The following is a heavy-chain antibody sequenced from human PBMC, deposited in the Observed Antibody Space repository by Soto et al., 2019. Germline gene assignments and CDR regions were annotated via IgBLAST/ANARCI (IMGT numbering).Heavy chain of an antibody. V-gene: IGHV3-23*01. CDR1: GFTFSSCA. J-gene: IGHJ4*02. D-gene: IGHD2-2*01. CDR3: AKDRAPGLIVPADIFDF. Sequence: PGGSLRLSCAASGFTFSSCAMSWVRQAPGKGLEWVSAISDTGGSTYYADSVKGRFTISRDNSKNMVYLQMNSLRAEDTAVYYCAKDRAPGLIVPADIFDFWGQGALVTVSS. CDR2: ISDTGGST.